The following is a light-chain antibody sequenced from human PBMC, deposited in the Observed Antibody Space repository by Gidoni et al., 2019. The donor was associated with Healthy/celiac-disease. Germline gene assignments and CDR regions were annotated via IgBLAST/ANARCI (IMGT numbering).Light chain of an antibody. CDR3: QQRSNFFT. V-gene: IGKV3-11*01. CDR1: QSVSSY. J-gene: IGKJ3*01. CDR2: DAS. Sequence: DIVLTQSSATLSLSPGERATLSCRASQSVSSYLAWYQQKPGQAPRLLIYDASNKATGIPARFSGSGSGTDFTLTISRREHEDVAVYYCQQRSNFFTFGPGTKVDIK.